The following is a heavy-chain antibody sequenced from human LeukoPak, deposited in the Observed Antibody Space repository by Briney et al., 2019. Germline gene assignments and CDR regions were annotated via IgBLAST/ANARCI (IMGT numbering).Heavy chain of an antibody. V-gene: IGHV3-33*01. CDR1: GFTSSSYG. Sequence: GGSLRLSCAASGFTSSSYGMHWVRQAPGKGLEWVGVIWYDGSNKYYGDSVKGRFTISRDNFQNTVYLQMNSLRAEDTAVYYCARDRGGYYDILTGYQDYWGQGTLVTVSS. CDR3: ARDRGGYYDILTGYQDY. CDR2: IWYDGSNK. D-gene: IGHD3-9*01. J-gene: IGHJ4*02.